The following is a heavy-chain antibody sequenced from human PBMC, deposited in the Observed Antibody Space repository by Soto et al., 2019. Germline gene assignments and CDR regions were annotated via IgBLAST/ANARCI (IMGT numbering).Heavy chain of an antibody. Sequence: QLQLQESGPGLVKPSETLSLTCTVSGGSISSSSYYWGWIRQPPGKGLEWIGSIYYSGSTYYNPSLKSRVTISVDTSKNQFSLKLSSVTAADTAVYYCARQYDFLSGYIGYYYGMDVWGQGTKVTV. CDR2: IYYSGST. CDR1: GGSISSSSYY. J-gene: IGHJ6*02. CDR3: ARQYDFLSGYIGYYYGMDV. D-gene: IGHD3-3*01. V-gene: IGHV4-39*01.